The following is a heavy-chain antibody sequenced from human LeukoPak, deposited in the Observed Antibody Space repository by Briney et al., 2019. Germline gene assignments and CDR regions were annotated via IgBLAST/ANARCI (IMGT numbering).Heavy chain of an antibody. CDR3: ARNGGLRVQNRYYGMDV. J-gene: IGHJ6*02. V-gene: IGHV3-74*01. CDR1: RFTFRSYW. D-gene: IGHD3-16*01. Sequence: GGSLRPSCAASRFTFRSYWMHWVRQAPGKGLVWVSRINSDGSSTSYADSVRGRFTISRDNAKNTLYLRMNSLRAEDTAVYYCARNGGLRVQNRYYGMDVWGQGTTVTVSS. CDR2: INSDGSST.